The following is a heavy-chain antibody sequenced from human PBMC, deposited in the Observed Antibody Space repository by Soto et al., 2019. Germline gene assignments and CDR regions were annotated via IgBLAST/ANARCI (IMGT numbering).Heavy chain of an antibody. J-gene: IGHJ4*02. D-gene: IGHD6-19*01. CDR1: GFGFSDYP. CDR3: AKLQWLEFGGDY. Sequence: EVHLLESGGGVVQPGGTLKISCAASGFGFSDYPMSWVRQAPGQGLEWVSGISPAGDKTYYADSVKGRFTISRDNSMTTLSLQMNSLRAEDTGVYYCAKLQWLEFGGDYWGQGTLVTVSS. V-gene: IGHV3-23*01. CDR2: ISPAGDKT.